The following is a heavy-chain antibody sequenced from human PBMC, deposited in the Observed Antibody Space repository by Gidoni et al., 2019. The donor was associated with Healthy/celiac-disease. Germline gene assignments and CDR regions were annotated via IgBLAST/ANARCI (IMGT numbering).Heavy chain of an antibody. Sequence: EVQLVQSGAEVKKPGESLKISCKGSGFNFTSYWIGWVRQMPGKGLDWIGIIYPGDSATRYNPSFQGQVTMSVDKSISTAYLQWRSLKASDTAMYYCARQLKAGRPGDYWGQGTLVTVSS. V-gene: IGHV5-51*01. D-gene: IGHD6-6*01. J-gene: IGHJ4*02. CDR1: GFNFTSYW. CDR2: IYPGDSAT. CDR3: ARQLKAGRPGDY.